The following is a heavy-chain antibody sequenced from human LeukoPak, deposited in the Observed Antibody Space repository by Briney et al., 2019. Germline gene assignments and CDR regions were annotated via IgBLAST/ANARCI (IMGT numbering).Heavy chain of an antibody. D-gene: IGHD2-2*01. J-gene: IGHJ4*02. CDR3: ARAALACSSTSCFILAFDY. Sequence: SETLSLTCTVSGGSISSSSYYWGWIRQPPGKGLEWIGSIYYSGSTYYNPSLKSRVTISVDTSKNQFSLKLSSVTAADTAVYYCARAALACSSTSCFILAFDYWGQGTLVTVSS. CDR1: GGSISSSSYY. CDR2: IYYSGST. V-gene: IGHV4-39*07.